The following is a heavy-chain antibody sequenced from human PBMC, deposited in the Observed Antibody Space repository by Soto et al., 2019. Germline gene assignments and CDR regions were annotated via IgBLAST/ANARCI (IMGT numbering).Heavy chain of an antibody. J-gene: IGHJ6*02. V-gene: IGHV4-39*01. CDR1: GVMLSSGRYY. Sequence: PSENLSLTCTGSGVMLSSGRYYVGRIRQPPGKGLEWIGSIYYSGSTYYNPSLKSRVTISVDTSKNQFSLKLSSVTAADTAVYYCASLYSSSWYYYGMDVWGQGTTVT. CDR2: IYYSGST. CDR3: ASLYSSSWYYYGMDV. D-gene: IGHD6-13*01.